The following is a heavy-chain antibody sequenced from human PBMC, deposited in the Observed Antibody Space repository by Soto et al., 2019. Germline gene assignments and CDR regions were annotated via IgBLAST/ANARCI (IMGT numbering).Heavy chain of an antibody. Sequence: SETLSLTCTVSGGSISSGDYYWSWIRQPPGKGLEWIGYIYYSGSTYYNPSLKSRVTISVDTSKNQFSLKLSSVTAADTAVYYCARGGQWPKYAFDIWGQGTMVTVSS. CDR2: IYYSGST. CDR1: GGSISSGDYY. CDR3: ARGGQWPKYAFDI. D-gene: IGHD6-19*01. J-gene: IGHJ3*02. V-gene: IGHV4-30-4*01.